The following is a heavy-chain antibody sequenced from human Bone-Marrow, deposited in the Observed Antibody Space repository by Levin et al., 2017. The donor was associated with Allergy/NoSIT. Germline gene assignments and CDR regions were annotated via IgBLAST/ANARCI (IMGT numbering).Heavy chain of an antibody. CDR2: IDWDDDK. Sequence: SGSGPTLVKPTQTLTVTCTFSGFSLTTTGMSVSWIRQPPGKAPEWLGIIDWDDDKYYNSSLKTRLAISKDTSKNQVVLTMTNMDPTDTATYYCARTRSYTDSYLGVMDVWGQGTTVIVSS. J-gene: IGHJ6*02. CDR1: GFSLTTTGMS. CDR3: ARTRSYTDSYLGVMDV. D-gene: IGHD3-10*01. V-gene: IGHV2-70*01.